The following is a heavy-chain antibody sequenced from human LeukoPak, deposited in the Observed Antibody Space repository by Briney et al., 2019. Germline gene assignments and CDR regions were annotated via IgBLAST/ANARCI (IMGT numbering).Heavy chain of an antibody. D-gene: IGHD5-18*01. V-gene: IGHV1-46*01. CDR1: GYSFTSHY. CDR3: ASERGGYSYGRFRTGFDY. Sequence: ASVKVSCKASGYSFTSHYMHWVRQAPGQGLEWMGLINPSGGSTSYAQKFQGRVTMTRDMSTSTVYMELSSLRSEDTAVYYCASERGGYSYGRFRTGFDYWGQGTLVTVSS. J-gene: IGHJ4*02. CDR2: INPSGGST.